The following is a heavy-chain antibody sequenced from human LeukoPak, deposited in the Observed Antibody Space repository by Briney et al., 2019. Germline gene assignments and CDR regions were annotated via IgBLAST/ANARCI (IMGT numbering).Heavy chain of an antibody. CDR3: ARQTKQLRLSAFDI. D-gene: IGHD6-6*01. Sequence: SETLSLTCTVSGGSISSSSYYWGWIRQPPGKGLEWIGSIYYSGSTYYNPSLKSRVTISVDTSKNQFSLKLSSVTAADTAVYYCARQTKQLRLSAFDIWGQGTMVTVSS. CDR1: GGSISSSSYY. V-gene: IGHV4-39*01. CDR2: IYYSGST. J-gene: IGHJ3*02.